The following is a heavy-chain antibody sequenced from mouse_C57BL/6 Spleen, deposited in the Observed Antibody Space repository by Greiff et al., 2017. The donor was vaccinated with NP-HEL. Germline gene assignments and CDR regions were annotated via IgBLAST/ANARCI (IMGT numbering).Heavy chain of an antibody. CDR3: ARPGVMDSNYLYYFDY. CDR2: INPNNGGT. D-gene: IGHD2-5*01. V-gene: IGHV1-26*01. Sequence: EVQLQQSGPELVKPGASVKISCKASGYTFTDYHMNWVKQSHGKSLEWIGDINPNNGGTSYNQKFKGKATLTVDKSSSTAYMELRSLTSEDSAVYYCARPGVMDSNYLYYFDYWGQGTTLTVSS. CDR1: GYTFTDYH. J-gene: IGHJ2*01.